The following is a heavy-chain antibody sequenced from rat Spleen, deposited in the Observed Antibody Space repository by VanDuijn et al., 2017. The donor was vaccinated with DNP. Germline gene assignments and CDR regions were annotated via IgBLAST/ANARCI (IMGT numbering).Heavy chain of an antibody. Sequence: EVQLVESGGGLVQPGRSLKLSCAASGFTFSDYAMAWVRQAPKKGLEWVATIIYDGSSTYYRDSVKVRFTISRDNAKSTLYLQMDSLRSEDTATYYCARHLSTYYGYTYYFDYWGQGVMVTVSS. V-gene: IGHV5-17*01. CDR2: IIYDGSST. J-gene: IGHJ2*01. CDR1: GFTFSDYA. D-gene: IGHD1-9*01. CDR3: ARHLSTYYGYTYYFDY.